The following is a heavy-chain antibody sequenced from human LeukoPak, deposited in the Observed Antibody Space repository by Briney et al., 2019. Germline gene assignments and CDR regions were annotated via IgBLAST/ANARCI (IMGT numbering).Heavy chain of an antibody. J-gene: IGHJ4*02. Sequence: PSETLSLTCTVSGGSISNSGYYWRWIRQPPGRGLEWIGYIYHSGSTYYHPSLKSRVTISVDRSKNQFSLKLSSVTAADTAVYYCATHSSGWYLSGNYLAYWGQGTLVTVSS. D-gene: IGHD6-19*01. CDR2: IYHSGST. CDR3: ATHSSGWYLSGNYLAY. V-gene: IGHV4-30-2*01. CDR1: GGSISNSGYY.